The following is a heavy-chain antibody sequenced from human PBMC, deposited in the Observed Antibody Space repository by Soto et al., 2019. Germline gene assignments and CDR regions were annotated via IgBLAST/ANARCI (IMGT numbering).Heavy chain of an antibody. J-gene: IGHJ3*02. CDR2: ISSGGSA. CDR1: GFTVSSNY. D-gene: IGHD6-13*01. V-gene: IGHV3-66*01. Sequence: GGSLRLSCAASGFTVSSNYMSWVRQASGKGLDWVSLISSGGSAYYADSVKGRFTISRDTSKNTLSLQMNSLRVEDTAAYYCARDPSGSWYPLGAFDIWGQGTMVTVSS. CDR3: ARDPSGSWYPLGAFDI.